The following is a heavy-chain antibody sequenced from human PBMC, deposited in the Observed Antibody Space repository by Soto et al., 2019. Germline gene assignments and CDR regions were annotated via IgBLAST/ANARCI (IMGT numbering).Heavy chain of an antibody. J-gene: IGHJ4*02. D-gene: IGHD4-4*01. CDR1: GFTFSGYW. V-gene: IGHV3-7*03. Sequence: GGSLRLSCETSGFTFSGYWMSWVRQAPGKGLGWVADIKHDGSVQYYVDSVKGRFTTSRDNAKKLLYLQMNGLRAEDTALYYCARATYSNAWYRFDLWGQGTLVTVSS. CDR2: IKHDGSVQ. CDR3: ARATYSNAWYRFDL.